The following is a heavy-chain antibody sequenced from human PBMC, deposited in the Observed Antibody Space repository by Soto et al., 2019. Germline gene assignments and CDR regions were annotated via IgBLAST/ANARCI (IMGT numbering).Heavy chain of an antibody. CDR3: ARWSYLDY. Sequence: PVGSLRLSCAASGFSFGSYALSWVRQAPGKGLEWVSTISGSDGKTFYADSVKGRFSISRDTSQSTLYLQMNSLRADDTAMYYCARWSYLDYWGQGTRVTVPQ. J-gene: IGHJ4*02. CDR2: ISGSDGKT. D-gene: IGHD3-3*01. CDR1: GFSFGSYA. V-gene: IGHV3-23*01.